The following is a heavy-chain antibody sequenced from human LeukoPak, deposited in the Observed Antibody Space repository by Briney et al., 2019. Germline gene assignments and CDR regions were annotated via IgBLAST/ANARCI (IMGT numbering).Heavy chain of an antibody. D-gene: IGHD6-19*01. CDR1: GGSISSYY. Sequence: SETLSLTCTVSGGSISSYYWSWIRQPPGKGLEWIGYIYSSGSTDYAPSLKSRVTISVDTSKNQFSLKLNSVTAADTAVYYCARETRSGWYGVDYWGQGTLVTVSS. CDR2: IYSSGST. J-gene: IGHJ4*02. CDR3: ARETRSGWYGVDY. V-gene: IGHV4-59*01.